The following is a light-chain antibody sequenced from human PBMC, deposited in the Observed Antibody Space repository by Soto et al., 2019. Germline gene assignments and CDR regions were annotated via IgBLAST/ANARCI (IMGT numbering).Light chain of an antibody. J-gene: IGLJ3*02. CDR3: QSYDNSLSGSWV. CDR2: ANN. V-gene: IGLV1-40*01. CDR1: SSNLGAGYD. Sequence: QSVLTQPPSVSGAPGQGVTISCTGSSSNLGAGYDVHWYQQLPGAAPKLLIYANNKRPSGVLDRFSGSKSGTSASLAITGLQAQDVADYYCQSYDNSLSGSWVFGGGTKLTVL.